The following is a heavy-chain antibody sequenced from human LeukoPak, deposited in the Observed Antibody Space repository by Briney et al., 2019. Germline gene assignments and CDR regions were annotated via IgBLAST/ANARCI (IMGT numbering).Heavy chain of an antibody. Sequence: SETLSLTCTVSGGSITSYYWSWIRQPPGKGLEWIGYIYYNGSTNYNPSLKSRVTISVDTSKNQFSLKLSSVTAADTAVYYCARLLPWYSSSSKFDYWGQGTLVTVSS. CDR2: IYYNGST. J-gene: IGHJ4*02. D-gene: IGHD6-6*01. V-gene: IGHV4-59*12. CDR1: GGSITSYY. CDR3: ARLLPWYSSSSKFDY.